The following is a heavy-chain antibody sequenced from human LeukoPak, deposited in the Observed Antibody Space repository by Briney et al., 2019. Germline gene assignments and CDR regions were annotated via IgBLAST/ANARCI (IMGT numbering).Heavy chain of an antibody. J-gene: IGHJ4*02. CDR3: ATSRYDSSGYYGIIGY. D-gene: IGHD3-22*01. CDR1: GFTFSSYS. V-gene: IGHV3-21*03. CDR2: ISSSSSYI. Sequence: GGSLRLSCAASGFTFSSYSMNWVREAPGKGLEWVSSISSSSSYIYYADSVKGRFTISRDNAKNSLYLQMNSLRAEDTAVYYCATSRYDSSGYYGIIGYWGQGTLVTVSS.